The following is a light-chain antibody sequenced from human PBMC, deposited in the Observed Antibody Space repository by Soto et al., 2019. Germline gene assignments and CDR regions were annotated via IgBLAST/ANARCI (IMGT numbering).Light chain of an antibody. CDR3: QKYDSVPWS. V-gene: IGKV1-27*01. J-gene: IGKJ1*01. Sequence: DIQTTQSPSSLSTSVGDTVTITCRASQGIRKNLAWYQQKPGKVPKVLIYTASTLHSGVPSRFSGSGSGTDFTLTINSLQPEDVATYFCQKYDSVPWSFGQGTRVEI. CDR2: TAS. CDR1: QGIRKN.